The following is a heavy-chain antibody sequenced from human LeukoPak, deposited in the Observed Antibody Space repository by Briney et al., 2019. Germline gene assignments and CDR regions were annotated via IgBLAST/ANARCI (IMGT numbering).Heavy chain of an antibody. V-gene: IGHV4-39*07. CDR1: GGSISSSSHY. Sequence: SSETLSLTCTVSGGSISSSSHYWGWLRQPPGKGLEWIGSMYYRGSTYHNPSLKSRVTISVDTSKNQFSLKLSSVTAADTAVYYCATTTIRLGYWGQGTLVTVSS. D-gene: IGHD1-26*01. CDR3: ATTTIRLGY. J-gene: IGHJ4*02. CDR2: MYYRGST.